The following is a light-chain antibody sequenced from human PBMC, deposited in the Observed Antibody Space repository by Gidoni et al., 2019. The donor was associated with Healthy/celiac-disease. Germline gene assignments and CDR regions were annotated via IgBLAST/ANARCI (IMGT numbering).Light chain of an antibody. V-gene: IGKV3-15*01. CDR1: QSVSSN. J-gene: IGKJ1*01. CDR2: GAS. CDR3: QQYNNWPRRT. Sequence: DMVMTQSPATLSVSPGERATLSCRASQSVSSNLAWYQQKPGHAPRLLIYGASTRATGIPARFSGSGSGTEFTLTISSLQSEDFAVYYCQQYNNWPRRTFGQGTKVEIK.